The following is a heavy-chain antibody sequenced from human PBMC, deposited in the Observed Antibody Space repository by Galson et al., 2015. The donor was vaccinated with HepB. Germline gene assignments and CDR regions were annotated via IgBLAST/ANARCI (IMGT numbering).Heavy chain of an antibody. CDR1: RYTFTSYG. Sequence: SVKVSCKASRYTFTSYGISWVRQAPGQGLEWMGWISTYNGNTKYAQKVQGRVTMTTDTFTSTAYMELRSLRSDDTSVYYCARGGPSLGYGDYTRPFDYWGQGTLVTVSS. CDR2: ISTYNGNT. V-gene: IGHV1-18*01. D-gene: IGHD4-17*01. J-gene: IGHJ4*02. CDR3: ARGGPSLGYGDYTRPFDY.